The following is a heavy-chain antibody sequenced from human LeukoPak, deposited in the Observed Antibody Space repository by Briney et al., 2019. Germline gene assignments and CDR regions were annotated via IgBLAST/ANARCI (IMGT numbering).Heavy chain of an antibody. Sequence: AGGSLRLSCTASGFTFGDYAMSWFHQAPGKGLEWVGFIRSKTYGGTTEYAASVKGRFTISRDDSKSIAYLQTNSLKTEDTAVYYCTRVPGTQYTPGLDPWGQGTLVTVSS. J-gene: IGHJ5*02. CDR3: TRVPGTQYTPGLDP. CDR1: GFTFGDYA. CDR2: IRSKTYGGTT. V-gene: IGHV3-49*03. D-gene: IGHD2-2*02.